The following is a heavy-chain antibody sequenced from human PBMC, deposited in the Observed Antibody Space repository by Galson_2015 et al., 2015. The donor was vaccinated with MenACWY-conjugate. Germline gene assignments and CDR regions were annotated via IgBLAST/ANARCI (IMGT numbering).Heavy chain of an antibody. D-gene: IGHD1-26*01. CDR1: GYNFITYW. Sequence: SGAEVKKPGESLKISCKASGYNFITYWIGWVRQLPGKGLERVGLISPIDSKTRYSPAFEGRVTISADNSITTAYLQWSSLQASDTAMYYCARHPPGGRGMDVWGQGTTVTVSS. CDR2: ISPIDSKT. V-gene: IGHV5-51*01. CDR3: ARHPPGGRGMDV. J-gene: IGHJ6*02.